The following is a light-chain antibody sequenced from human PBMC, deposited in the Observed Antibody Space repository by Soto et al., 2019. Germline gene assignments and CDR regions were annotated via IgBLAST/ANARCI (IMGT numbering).Light chain of an antibody. CDR1: QRVSSSY. Sequence: PGERVTLSCRASQRVSSSYLTWYQQKPGQAPRLLIYGASTRATSIPARFSGSGSGTDFTLIISSLQPEDFAVYYCQQDYNLPGTFGQGTKLEIK. J-gene: IGKJ2*01. CDR2: GAS. V-gene: IGKV3D-7*01. CDR3: QQDYNLPGT.